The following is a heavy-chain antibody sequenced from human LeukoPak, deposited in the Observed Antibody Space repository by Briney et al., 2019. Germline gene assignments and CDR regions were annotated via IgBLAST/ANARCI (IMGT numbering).Heavy chain of an antibody. J-gene: IGHJ5*02. CDR1: GYNFSNYW. CDR3: ARHRGGYCSSTSCQEVWFDP. Sequence: GESLKISCLGSGYNFSNYWIGWVRQMPGKGLEWMGIIYPGDSDTRYSPSFRGQVTISADKSISTAYLQWSSLKASDTAMYYCARHRGGYCSSTSCQEVWFDPWGQGTLVTVSS. CDR2: IYPGDSDT. V-gene: IGHV5-51*01. D-gene: IGHD2-2*01.